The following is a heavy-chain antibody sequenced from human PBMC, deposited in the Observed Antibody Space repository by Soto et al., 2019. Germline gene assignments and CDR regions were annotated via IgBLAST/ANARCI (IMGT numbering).Heavy chain of an antibody. V-gene: IGHV5-10-1*01. Sequence: GESLKISCKGSGYSFTSYWISWVRQMPGKGLEWMGRIDPSDSYTNYSPSFQGHVTISADKSISTAYLQWSSLKASDTAMYYCARSCSGGSYYSGGWEAYYYYGMDVWGQGTTVTVSS. CDR2: IDPSDSYT. CDR1: GYSFTSYW. CDR3: ARSCSGGSYYSGGWEAYYYYGMDV. J-gene: IGHJ6*02. D-gene: IGHD2-15*01.